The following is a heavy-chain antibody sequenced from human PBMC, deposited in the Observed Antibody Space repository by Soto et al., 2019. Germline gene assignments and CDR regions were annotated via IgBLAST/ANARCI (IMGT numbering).Heavy chain of an antibody. D-gene: IGHD2-2*01. CDR3: ARDMNIVLVPADLYYYGMDV. V-gene: IGHV1-69*12. Sequence: QVQLVQSGAEVKKPGSSVKVSCKASGGTFSSYAISWVRQAPGQGLEWRGGIIPIFGTANYAQKYKGRVTITADESTSTAYMELSSLRSEDTAVYYCARDMNIVLVPADLYYYGMDVWGQGTTVTVSS. CDR1: GGTFSSYA. J-gene: IGHJ6*02. CDR2: IIPIFGTA.